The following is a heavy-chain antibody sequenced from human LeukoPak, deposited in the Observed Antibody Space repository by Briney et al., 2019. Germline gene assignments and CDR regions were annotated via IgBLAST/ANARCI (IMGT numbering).Heavy chain of an antibody. J-gene: IGHJ4*02. CDR2: ISYDGSNK. D-gene: IGHD5-12*01. V-gene: IGHV3-30*03. Sequence: GGSLRLSCAASGFTFSSYGMHWVRQAPGKGLEWVAVISYDGSNKYYADSVKGRFTISRDNSKNTLYLQMNSLRAEDTAVYYCARDVSRGYSGYNYVDYWGQGTLVTVSS. CDR3: ARDVSRGYSGYNYVDY. CDR1: GFTFSSYG.